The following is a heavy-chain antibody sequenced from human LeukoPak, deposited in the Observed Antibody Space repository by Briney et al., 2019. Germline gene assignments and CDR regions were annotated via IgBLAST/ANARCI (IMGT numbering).Heavy chain of an antibody. CDR1: GFTFSSYG. CDR3: ARDKGIVGATYFYFDY. CDR2: IWYDGSNK. Sequence: GGSLRLSCAASGFTFSSYGMHWVRQAPGKGLEWVAVIWYDGSNKYYADSVKGRFTISRDNSKNTLYLQMNSLRAEDTAVYYCARDKGIVGATYFYFDYWGQGTLVTVSS. V-gene: IGHV3-33*01. J-gene: IGHJ4*02. D-gene: IGHD1-26*01.